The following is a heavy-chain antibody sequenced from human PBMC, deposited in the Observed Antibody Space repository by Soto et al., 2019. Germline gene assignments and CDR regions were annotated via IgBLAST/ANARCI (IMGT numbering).Heavy chain of an antibody. CDR3: ARRYGSAFDI. CDR1: GNSISSYY. D-gene: IGHD3-10*01. V-gene: IGHV4-59*01. Sequence: PSETLSLTRTVSGNSISSYYWSWIRQPPGKGLEWIGYIYFRGSTNYNPSLKSRVTISVDTSKNQFSLKLSSVTAADTAVYYCARRYGSAFDIWGQGTMVTVSS. J-gene: IGHJ3*02. CDR2: IYFRGST.